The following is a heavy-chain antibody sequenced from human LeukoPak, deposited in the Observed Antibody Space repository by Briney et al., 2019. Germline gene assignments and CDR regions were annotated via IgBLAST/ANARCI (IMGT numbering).Heavy chain of an antibody. J-gene: IGHJ4*02. Sequence: GGPLRLSCAPSGFTLSTNWMHWLRQAPGKGGVWVSRINTDGSITSYADSVKARFTISRDNAKNTLYLQMNSLRAEDTAVYYCVRGVGTNWGQGTLVTVSS. CDR1: GFTLSTNW. CDR3: VRGVGTN. D-gene: IGHD2-2*01. V-gene: IGHV3-74*01. CDR2: INTDGSIT.